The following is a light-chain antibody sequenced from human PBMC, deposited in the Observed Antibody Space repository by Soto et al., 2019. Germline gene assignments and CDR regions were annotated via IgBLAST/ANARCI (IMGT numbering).Light chain of an antibody. V-gene: IGKV1-5*03. CDR2: KAS. CDR1: QSISTW. J-gene: IGKJ2*01. Sequence: DIQMTQSPSTLSASVGDRVTITCRASQSISTWLAWYQQKPGKAPKLLIYKASSLRNGVPTRLSGSGSVTEFTLTINSLQPDDFASYYCQQYNGYPHTLGQGTQREIK. CDR3: QQYNGYPHT.